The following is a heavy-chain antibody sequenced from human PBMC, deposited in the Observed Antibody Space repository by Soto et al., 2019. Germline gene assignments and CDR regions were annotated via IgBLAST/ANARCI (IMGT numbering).Heavy chain of an antibody. J-gene: IGHJ4*02. D-gene: IGHD6-19*01. V-gene: IGHV3-23*01. CDR2: ISGSGGST. CDR3: AKGDAVAHSPFDY. Sequence: GGFPGPPCSASWFPFRRYSLSLGRPAPGKGLEWVSAISGSGGSTYYADSVKGRFTISRDNSKNTLYLQMNSLRAEDTAVYYCAKGDAVAHSPFDYWGQGTLVTVSS. CDR1: WFPFRRYS.